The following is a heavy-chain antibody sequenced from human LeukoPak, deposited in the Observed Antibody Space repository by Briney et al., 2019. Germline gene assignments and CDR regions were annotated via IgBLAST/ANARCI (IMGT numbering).Heavy chain of an antibody. D-gene: IGHD3-22*01. Sequence: PGGSLRLSCAASGFTFSSYSMNWVRQAPGKGLEWVSSISSSSSYIYYADSVKGRFTISRDNAKNSLYLQMNSLRAKDTAVYYCARDRGLIYDSSGYHDYWGQGTLVTVSS. CDR1: GFTFSSYS. J-gene: IGHJ4*02. CDR2: ISSSSSYI. V-gene: IGHV3-21*01. CDR3: ARDRGLIYDSSGYHDY.